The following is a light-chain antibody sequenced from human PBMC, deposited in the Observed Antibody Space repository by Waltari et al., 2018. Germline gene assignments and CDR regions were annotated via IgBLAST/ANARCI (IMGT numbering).Light chain of an antibody. V-gene: IGLV1-51*02. CDR2: ENN. CDR3: GTWDSGLSGGV. J-gene: IGLJ3*02. CDR1: SFNLGNNY. Sequence: QSVLTQPPSVSAAPGQQVTISCSGSSFNLGNNYVFCYQQGPGTAPKLLIYENNKRPSGIPDRFSGSKSGTSATLGITGLQTGDEADYYCGTWDSGLSGGVFGGGTKLTVL.